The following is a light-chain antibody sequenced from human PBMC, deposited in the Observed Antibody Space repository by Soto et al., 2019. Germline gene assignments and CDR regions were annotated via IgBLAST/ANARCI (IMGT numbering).Light chain of an antibody. Sequence: DIQMTQSPSSLSASVGDRVTITCRASQSISSYLNWYQQKPGKAPKLLIYAASSLQSGVPSRFSGSGSGTYFPITISSLQPEDFATYYWQQSYSTPLTFGGGTKVEIK. CDR3: QQSYSTPLT. J-gene: IGKJ4*01. CDR2: AAS. V-gene: IGKV1-39*01. CDR1: QSISSY.